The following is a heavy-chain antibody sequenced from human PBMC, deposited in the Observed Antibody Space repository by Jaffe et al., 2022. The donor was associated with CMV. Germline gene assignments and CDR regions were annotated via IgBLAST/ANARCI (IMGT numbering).Heavy chain of an antibody. Sequence: QVQLVQSGAEVKKPGASVKVSCKASGYTFTGYYMHWVRQAPGQGLEWMGWINPNSGGTNYAQKFQGWVTMTRDTSISTAYMELSRLRSDDTAVYYCARDYYDSSGYYQPLDYWGQGTLVTVSS. V-gene: IGHV1-2*04. CDR3: ARDYYDSSGYYQPLDY. CDR2: INPNSGGT. J-gene: IGHJ4*02. CDR1: GYTFTGYY. D-gene: IGHD3-22*01.